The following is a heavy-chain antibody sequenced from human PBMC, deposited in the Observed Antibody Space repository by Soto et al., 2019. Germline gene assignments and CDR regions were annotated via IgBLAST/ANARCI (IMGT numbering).Heavy chain of an antibody. CDR3: AVVTGTPDY. J-gene: IGHJ4*02. CDR2: ISYDGSNK. Sequence: QVQLVESGGGVVQPGRSLRLSCAASGFTFSSYAMHWVRQAPGKGLEWVAVISYDGSNKYYADSVKGRFTISRDNSKNPLYLQMNSLRAEDTAVYYCAVVTGTPDYWGQGTLVTVSS. V-gene: IGHV3-30-3*01. CDR1: GFTFSSYA. D-gene: IGHD4-17*01.